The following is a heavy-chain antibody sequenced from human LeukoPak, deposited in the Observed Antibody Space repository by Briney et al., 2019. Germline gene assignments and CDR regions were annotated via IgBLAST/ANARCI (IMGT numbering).Heavy chain of an antibody. CDR3: ARDWPTIAAAGTIPEYFQH. J-gene: IGHJ1*01. D-gene: IGHD6-13*01. V-gene: IGHV3-21*01. CDR1: GFTFSSYS. CDR2: ISSSSSSYI. Sequence: GGSLRLSCAASGFTFSSYSMNWVRQAPGKGLEWVSSISSSSSSYIYYADSVKGRFTISRDNAKNSLYLQMNSLRAEDTAVYYCARDWPTIAAAGTIPEYFQHWGQGTLVTVSS.